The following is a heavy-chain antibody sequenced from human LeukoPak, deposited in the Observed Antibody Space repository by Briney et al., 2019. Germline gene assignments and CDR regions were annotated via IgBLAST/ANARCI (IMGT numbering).Heavy chain of an antibody. V-gene: IGHV3-23*01. CDR1: GFTVSSNY. CDR2: ISGSGGST. CDR3: AKDFGSGHGSYTWGTFDY. Sequence: GGSLRLSCAASGFTVSSNYMSWVRQAPGKGLEWVSGISGSGGSTVYADSVRGRFTISRDNSKNTLHVQMNSLRAEDTAVYYCAKDFGSGHGSYTWGTFDYWGQGTLVTASS. J-gene: IGHJ4*02. D-gene: IGHD1-26*01.